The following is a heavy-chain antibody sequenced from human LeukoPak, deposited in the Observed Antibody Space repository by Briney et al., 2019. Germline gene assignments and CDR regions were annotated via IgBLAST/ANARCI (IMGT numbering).Heavy chain of an antibody. V-gene: IGHV3-74*01. D-gene: IGHD4-23*01. CDR2: IGTDGSRT. Sequence: PGGSLRLSCAASGFTFSSYWMHWVRQVPGKGLVRVARIGTDGSRTTYADYVQGRFTISRDNAKNTLYLQMNSLRAEDTAVYYCARDKYGGNSNAFDIWGQGTLVTVSS. J-gene: IGHJ3*02. CDR3: ARDKYGGNSNAFDI. CDR1: GFTFSSYW.